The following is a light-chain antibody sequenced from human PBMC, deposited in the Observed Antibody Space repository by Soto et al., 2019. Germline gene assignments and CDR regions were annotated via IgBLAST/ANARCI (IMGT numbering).Light chain of an antibody. Sequence: QSVLTQPPSASGSPGRSVTISCTGTSSDVGGYDYVSWFQQHPGKAPKLIIYGVTNRPSGVSDRFSGSKSGNTASLTISGLQAEDEADYYCTSYTSSSTYVFGTGTKVTVL. CDR2: GVT. CDR1: SSDVGGYDY. CDR3: TSYTSSSTYV. V-gene: IGLV2-14*01. J-gene: IGLJ1*01.